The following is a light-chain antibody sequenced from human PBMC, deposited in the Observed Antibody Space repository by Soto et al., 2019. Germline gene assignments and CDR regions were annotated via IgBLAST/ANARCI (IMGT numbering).Light chain of an antibody. CDR1: RDIRSD. J-gene: IGKJ1*01. Sequence: ATQTTQSPSSLSASVGDRITITCRASRDIRSDLSWYQQKPGKAPTLLIYAASNLQSGVPSRFRGSRSGTEFTLTVSSLQPEDFATYYCLQDHDDSWTFGQGTKVDIK. V-gene: IGKV1-6*01. CDR2: AAS. CDR3: LQDHDDSWT.